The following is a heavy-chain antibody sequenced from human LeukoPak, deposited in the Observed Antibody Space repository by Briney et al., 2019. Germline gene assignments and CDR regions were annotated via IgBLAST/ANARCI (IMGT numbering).Heavy chain of an antibody. CDR1: GFTFSEYY. J-gene: IGHJ4*02. CDR2: VSSGGSTI. V-gene: IGHV3-11*04. D-gene: IGHD2-2*01. CDR3: ARDRYSGYCTITTCYGDFDY. Sequence: PGGSLRLSCAASGFTFSEYYMNWIRQAPGKGLEWVSYVSSGGSTIYYADSVKGRFTISRDNAKNSLYLQMNSLRAEDTAVYFCARDRYSGYCTITTCYGDFDYWGPGTLVTVSS.